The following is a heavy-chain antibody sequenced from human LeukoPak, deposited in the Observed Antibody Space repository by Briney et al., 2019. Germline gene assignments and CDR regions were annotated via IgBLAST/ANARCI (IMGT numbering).Heavy chain of an antibody. V-gene: IGHV4-59*12. D-gene: IGHD3-10*01. CDR2: IYYSGSS. J-gene: IGHJ5*02. CDR3: ARDSYYGSGLFDP. CDR1: GGSINSFY. Sequence: PSETLSLTCTVSGGSINSFYWGWIRQPPGKGLEWIGYIYYSGSSNYNPSLKSRVTISVDTSKNQFSLKLSSVTAADTAVYYCARDSYYGSGLFDPWGQGTLVTVSS.